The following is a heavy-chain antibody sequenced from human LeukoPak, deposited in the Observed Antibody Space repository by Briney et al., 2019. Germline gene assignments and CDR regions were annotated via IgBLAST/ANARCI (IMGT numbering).Heavy chain of an antibody. CDR3: AKDIGSTSLYNWFDP. CDR2: IAYDGSNT. CDR1: GFTFSTYA. V-gene: IGHV3-33*03. Sequence: GRSLRLSCTVSGFTFSTYAMHWVRQAPGKGLEWVAVIAYDGSNTYYLDSVKCRFTISRDNSENTLYLQMNSLRAEDTAVYYCAKDIGSTSLYNWFDPWGQGTLVTVSS. D-gene: IGHD2-2*01. J-gene: IGHJ5*02.